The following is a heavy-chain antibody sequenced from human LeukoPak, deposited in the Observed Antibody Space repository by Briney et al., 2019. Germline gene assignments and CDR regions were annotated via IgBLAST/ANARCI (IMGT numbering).Heavy chain of an antibody. J-gene: IGHJ3*02. Sequence: ASVKVSCKASGYTFTGYYMHWVRQAPGQGLEWMGMINPNDDSATYAQKFQGRVTMTRDTSTSTVYMELSSLRSEDTAVYYCARIGATDAFDIWGQGTMVTVSS. V-gene: IGHV1-46*01. CDR3: ARIGATDAFDI. D-gene: IGHD1-26*01. CDR2: INPNDDSA. CDR1: GYTFTGYY.